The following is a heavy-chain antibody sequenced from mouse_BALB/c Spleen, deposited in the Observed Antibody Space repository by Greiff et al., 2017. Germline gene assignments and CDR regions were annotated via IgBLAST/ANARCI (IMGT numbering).Heavy chain of an antibody. Sequence: EVQLVESGGGLVQPGGSRKLSCAASGFTFSSFGMHWVRQAPEKGLEWVAYISSGSSTIYYADTVKGRFTISRDNTKNTLFLQLTSLRSEDTAMYYCARFDVWGAGTTVTVSS. CDR2: ISSGSSTI. CDR1: GFTFSSFG. CDR3: ARFDV. J-gene: IGHJ1*01. V-gene: IGHV5-17*02.